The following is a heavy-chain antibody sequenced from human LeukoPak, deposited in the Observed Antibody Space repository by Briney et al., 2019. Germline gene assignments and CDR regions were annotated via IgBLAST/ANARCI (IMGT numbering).Heavy chain of an antibody. CDR2: MQYDASNK. J-gene: IGHJ3*02. Sequence: GGSLRLFCAASGFTFSNYGMQWVRRAPGKGLEGVAFMQYDASNKYYSDSVKGRLTIPRDNSKNTLYLQMNSLRPEDTAVYYCAKITDPQFDIWGQGTMVTVSS. V-gene: IGHV3-30*02. CDR1: GFTFSNYG. D-gene: IGHD3-16*01. CDR3: AKITDPQFDI.